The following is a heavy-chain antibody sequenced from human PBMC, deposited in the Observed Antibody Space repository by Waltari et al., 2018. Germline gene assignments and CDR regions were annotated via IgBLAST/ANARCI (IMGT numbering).Heavy chain of an antibody. CDR3: ARVSGYSYGSPLVY. V-gene: IGHV4-59*01. CDR2: IYYSGST. CDR1: GGSIRSYY. J-gene: IGHJ4*02. D-gene: IGHD5-18*01. Sequence: QVQLQESGPGLVKPSETLSLTCTVSGGSIRSYYWSWIRQPPGKGLEWIGYIYYSGSTNYNPSLKSRVTISVDTSKNQFSLKLSSVTAADTAVYYCARVSGYSYGSPLVYWGQGTLVTVSS.